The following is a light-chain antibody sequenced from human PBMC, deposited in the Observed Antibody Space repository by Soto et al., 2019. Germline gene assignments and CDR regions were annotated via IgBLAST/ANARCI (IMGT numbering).Light chain of an antibody. V-gene: IGKV3-11*01. J-gene: IGKJ4*01. Sequence: DIVLTQSPATLSLSPGESATLSCRASQSVSSYLAWYQQKPGQAPRLLIYDGSNRATGIPARFSGSGSGTDFTLTISSLEPEDFAVYYCHQRSNWPPTFGGGTKVEIK. CDR1: QSVSSY. CDR3: HQRSNWPPT. CDR2: DGS.